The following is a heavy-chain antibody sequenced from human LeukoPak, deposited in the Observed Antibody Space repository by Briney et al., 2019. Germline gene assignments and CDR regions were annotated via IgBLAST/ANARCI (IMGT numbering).Heavy chain of an antibody. CDR2: ISSSSSYI. V-gene: IGHV3-21*01. CDR1: GFTFSSYS. CDR3: ARGGDYYDSSGHDAFDI. J-gene: IGHJ3*02. D-gene: IGHD3-22*01. Sequence: PGGSLRLSCAASGFTFSSYSMNWVRQAPGKGLEWVSSISSSSSYIYYADSLKGRFTISRDNAKNSLYLQMNSLRAEDTAVYYCARGGDYYDSSGHDAFDIWGQGTRVTVSS.